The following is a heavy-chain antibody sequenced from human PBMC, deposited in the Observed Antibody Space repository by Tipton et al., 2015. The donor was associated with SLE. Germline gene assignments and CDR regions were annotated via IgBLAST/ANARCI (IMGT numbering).Heavy chain of an antibody. CDR1: GGSFSGYY. V-gene: IGHV4-39*01. CDR2: MCYSGDT. CDR3: ARQNYDIYYFDY. Sequence: TLSLTCAVYGGSFSGYYWGWIRQSPGKHLEWIGSMCYSGDTYYTPSLESRVTISVDTSKNQFSLKLSSVTAADTAVYYCARQNYDIYYFDYWGQGTLVTISS. J-gene: IGHJ4*02. D-gene: IGHD3-9*01.